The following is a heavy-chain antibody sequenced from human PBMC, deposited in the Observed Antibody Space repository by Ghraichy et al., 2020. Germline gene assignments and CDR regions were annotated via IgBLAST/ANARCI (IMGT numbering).Heavy chain of an antibody. CDR1: GFTFSSYG. Sequence: GGSLRLSCAASGFTFSSYGMHWVRQAPGKGLEWVAFIWYDGSNKYYADSVNGRFTISRYNSKNTLYLQMNSLRAEDTAVYYCAKDRAGDSYFDYWGQGTLVTVSS. D-gene: IGHD2-21*02. CDR2: IWYDGSNK. V-gene: IGHV3-30*02. J-gene: IGHJ4*02. CDR3: AKDRAGDSYFDY.